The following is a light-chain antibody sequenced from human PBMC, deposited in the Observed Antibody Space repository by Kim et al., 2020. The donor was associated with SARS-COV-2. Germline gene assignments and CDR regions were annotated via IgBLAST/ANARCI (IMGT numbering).Light chain of an antibody. CDR3: QQRSNWPGT. V-gene: IGKV3-11*01. Sequence: EIVLTQSPATLSLSPGERATLSCRASQSVSSYLAWYQQKPGQAPRLLIYDASNRATGIPARFSGSGSGTDFTLTISSLEPEDFAVYYCQQRSNWPGTFGHGTKLEI. CDR1: QSVSSY. CDR2: DAS. J-gene: IGKJ2*01.